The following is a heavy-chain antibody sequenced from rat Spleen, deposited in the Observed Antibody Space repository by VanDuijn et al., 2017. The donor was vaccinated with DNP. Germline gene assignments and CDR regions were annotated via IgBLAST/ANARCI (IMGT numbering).Heavy chain of an antibody. CDR3: ARPDY. V-gene: IGHV1-43*01. CDR1: GYTFPSYY. J-gene: IGHJ2*01. Sequence: QVQLQQSGAELAKPGSSVKTSCKASGYTFPSYYVGWIKQTTGQGLEYIGYINMGSGGTNYNEKFKGRATLTVDKSSSTAFMQLSSLTPDDSAVYYCARPDYWGRGIMVTVSS. CDR2: INMGSGGT.